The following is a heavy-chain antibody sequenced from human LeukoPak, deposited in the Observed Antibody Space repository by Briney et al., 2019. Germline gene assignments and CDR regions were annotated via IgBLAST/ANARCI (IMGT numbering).Heavy chain of an antibody. J-gene: IGHJ6*02. CDR3: ARVFDYYYYGMDV. V-gene: IGHV4-59*02. CDR2: IYYSGST. Sequence: SETLSLTCTVSGGSVSSYYRSWIRQPPGEGLEWIGYIYYSGSTNYNPSLKSRVTISVDTSKNQFSLKLSSVTAADTAVYYCARVFDYYYYGMDVWGQGTTVTVSS. CDR1: GGSVSSYY.